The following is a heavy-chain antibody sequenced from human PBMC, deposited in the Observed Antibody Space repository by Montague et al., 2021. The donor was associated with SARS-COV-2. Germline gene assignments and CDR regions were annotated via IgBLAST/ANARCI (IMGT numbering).Heavy chain of an antibody. V-gene: IGHV4-59*13. D-gene: IGHD3-10*01. CDR3: ARSGAVPMD. Sequence: SETLSLTCTVSRGSISSYLWSWIRQPPGKGLKWIGYSYHSGGTKYNPSLKSRVTISGDTSKNQFSLKLSSVTTADTAVYYCARSGAVPMDWGQGTLVTVSS. CDR1: RGSISSYL. J-gene: IGHJ4*02. CDR2: SYHSGGT.